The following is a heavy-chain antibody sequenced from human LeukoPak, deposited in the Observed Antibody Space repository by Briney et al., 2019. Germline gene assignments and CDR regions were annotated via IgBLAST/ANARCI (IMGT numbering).Heavy chain of an antibody. V-gene: IGHV3-30*04. Sequence: PGGSLRLSCAASGFTFSSYAMNWVRQAPGRGLEWVAVISYDASNKYYADSVKGRFTISRDNSKNTLYVQMNSLRAEDTAVYYCARDRTALHPRYYMDVWGKGTTVTVSS. CDR1: GFTFSSYA. CDR3: ARDRTALHPRYYMDV. J-gene: IGHJ6*03. D-gene: IGHD2-15*01. CDR2: ISYDASNK.